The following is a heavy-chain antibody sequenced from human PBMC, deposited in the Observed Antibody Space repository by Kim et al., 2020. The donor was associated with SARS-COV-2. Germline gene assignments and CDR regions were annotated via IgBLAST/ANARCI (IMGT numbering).Heavy chain of an antibody. CDR1: GGSFSGYY. V-gene: IGHV4-34*01. J-gene: IGHJ4*02. D-gene: IGHD5-18*01. Sequence: SETLSLTCAVYGGSFSGYYWSWIRQPPGKGLEWIGEINHSGSTNYNPSLKSRVTISVDTSKNQFSLKLSSVTAADTAVYYCARDMRQLWFGYFDYWGQGTLVTVSS. CDR2: INHSGST. CDR3: ARDMRQLWFGYFDY.